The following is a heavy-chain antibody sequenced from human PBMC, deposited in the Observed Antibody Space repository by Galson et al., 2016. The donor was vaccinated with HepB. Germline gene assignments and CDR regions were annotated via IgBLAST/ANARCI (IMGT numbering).Heavy chain of an antibody. D-gene: IGHD3-16*01. CDR3: GSDWADTARLGGMDV. J-gene: IGHJ6*02. V-gene: IGHV3-7*01. Sequence: SLRLSCAASGFTLSSYWMTWVRQAPGKGLEWVANIKQDGSEKYYVDSVKGRFTISRDNAKNSLYLQMNSLRAEDTDGCQCGSDWADTARLGGMDVWGQGTTVTVS. CDR2: IKQDGSEK. CDR1: GFTLSSYW.